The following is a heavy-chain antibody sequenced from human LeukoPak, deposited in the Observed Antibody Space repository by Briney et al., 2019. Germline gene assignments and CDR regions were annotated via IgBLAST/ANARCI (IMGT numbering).Heavy chain of an antibody. V-gene: IGHV1-18*03. CDR3: ARVIYSTGGDWFDP. CDR1: GYTFINYG. J-gene: IGHJ5*02. CDR2: ISAYNGNT. Sequence: ASVKVSCKASGYTFINYGITWVRQAPGQGLEWMGWISAYNGNTHYAQKLQDRVTMTTDTSTSTAYMELRSLRSDDMAVYYCARVIYSTGGDWFDPWGQGTLVTVSP. D-gene: IGHD2-2*01.